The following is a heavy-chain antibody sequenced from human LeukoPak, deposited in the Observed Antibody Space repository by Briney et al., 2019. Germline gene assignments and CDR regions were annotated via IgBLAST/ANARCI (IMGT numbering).Heavy chain of an antibody. V-gene: IGHV3-48*01. CDR2: ISSSSSTI. Sequence: GGSLRLSCAASGFTFSSYSMNWVRQAPGKGLEWVSYISSSSSTIYYADSVKGRFTISRDNAKNSLYLQMNSLRAEDTAVYYCARDRSTAPYCGGDCYFNWGQGTLVTVSS. D-gene: IGHD2-21*01. J-gene: IGHJ4*02. CDR1: GFTFSSYS. CDR3: ARDRSTAPYCGGDCYFN.